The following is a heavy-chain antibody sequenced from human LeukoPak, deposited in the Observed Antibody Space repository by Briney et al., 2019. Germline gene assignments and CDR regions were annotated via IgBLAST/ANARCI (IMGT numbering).Heavy chain of an antibody. CDR2: IRGSGGTT. Sequence: PGVSLRLSCAASGFTFSSHSMSWVRQAPGQGLEWVSSIRGSGGTTYYADSAQGRSTIPRDNSKNTLYLQMNSLRAEDTAIYYCANDLPGRTWFDTWGQGTLVTVSS. J-gene: IGHJ5*02. D-gene: IGHD3/OR15-3a*01. CDR1: GFTFSSHS. V-gene: IGHV3-23*01. CDR3: ANDLPGRTWFDT.